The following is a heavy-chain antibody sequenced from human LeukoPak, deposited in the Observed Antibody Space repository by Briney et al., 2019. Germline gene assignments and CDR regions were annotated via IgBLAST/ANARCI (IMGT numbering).Heavy chain of an antibody. CDR3: ARRPYYYGSGSYRYYGMDV. Sequence: PGASVKVSCKASGYTFTGYYMHWVRQAPGQGLEWMGWMNPNSGNTGYAQKFQGRVTMTRNTSISTAYMELSSLRSEDTAVYYCARRPYYYGSGSYRYYGMDVWGQGTTVTVSS. CDR2: MNPNSGNT. D-gene: IGHD3-10*01. J-gene: IGHJ6*02. CDR1: GYTFTGYY. V-gene: IGHV1-8*02.